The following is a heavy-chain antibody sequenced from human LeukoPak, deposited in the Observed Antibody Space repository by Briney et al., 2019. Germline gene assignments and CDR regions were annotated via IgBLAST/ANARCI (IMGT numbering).Heavy chain of an antibody. CDR3: ARVVNWGLRYFDL. V-gene: IGHV4-59*01. CDR1: GASISGSY. J-gene: IGHJ2*01. CDR2: IYSSGTT. D-gene: IGHD7-27*01. Sequence: SETLYLTCTVSGASISGSYWNWIRQPPGMGLEWIGYIYSSGTTNYSPSLQSRVTISIDTSKNQFSLKLTSVTAADTAVYYCARVVNWGLRYFDLWGRGTLVTVSS.